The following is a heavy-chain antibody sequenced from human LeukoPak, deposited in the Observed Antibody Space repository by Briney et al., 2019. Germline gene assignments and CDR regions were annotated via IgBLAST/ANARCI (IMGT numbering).Heavy chain of an antibody. J-gene: IGHJ4*02. V-gene: IGHV1-69*04. CDR1: GGAFRSYA. CDR3: ASDLGATRDY. Sequence: KVSCHASGGAFRSYAISWVREAPGQGLEWMGRIIPILGIANYAQKFQGRVTITADKSTSTAYMELSSLRSEDTAVYYCASDLGATRDYWGQGTLVTVSS. D-gene: IGHD1-26*01. CDR2: IIPILGIA.